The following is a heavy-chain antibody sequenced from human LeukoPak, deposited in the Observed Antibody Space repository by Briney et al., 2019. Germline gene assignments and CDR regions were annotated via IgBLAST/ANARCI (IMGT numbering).Heavy chain of an antibody. D-gene: IGHD6-13*01. CDR3: ARDRGSSWYVDY. Sequence: ASAKVSCKTSGYSFTSYYIHWVRQAPGQGLEWMGWINPSSGGTEYAQKFQGRVTMTGDTSISTAYMELSRLRSDDTAVYYCARDRGSSWYVDYWGQGTLVTVSS. CDR1: GYSFTSYY. CDR2: INPSSGGT. V-gene: IGHV1-2*02. J-gene: IGHJ4*02.